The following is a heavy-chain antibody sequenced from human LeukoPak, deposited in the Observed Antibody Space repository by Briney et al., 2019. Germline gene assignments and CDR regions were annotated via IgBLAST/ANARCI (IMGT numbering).Heavy chain of an antibody. D-gene: IGHD5-18*01. Sequence: SETLSLTCAVYGGSFSGYYWSWIRQPPGKGLEWIGEINHSGSTNYNPSLKSRVTTSVDTSKNQFSLKLSSVTAADTAVYYCASGSNSYGYGVDYWGQGTLVTVSS. CDR3: ASGSNSYGYGVDY. V-gene: IGHV4-34*01. CDR2: INHSGST. CDR1: GGSFSGYY. J-gene: IGHJ4*02.